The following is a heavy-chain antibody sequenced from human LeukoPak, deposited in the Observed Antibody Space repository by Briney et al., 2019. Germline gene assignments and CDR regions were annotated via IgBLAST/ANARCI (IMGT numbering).Heavy chain of an antibody. CDR2: IFTGGST. Sequence: PGGSLRLSCAASGFSVISNHITWVRQAPGKGLEWVSVIFTGGSTNYADSVKGRFTISRDNFKNSVFLQMNSLRAEDTAVYYCTRDLKEWGQGTLVTVSS. CDR3: TRDLKE. V-gene: IGHV3-66*01. CDR1: GFSVISNH. J-gene: IGHJ4*02.